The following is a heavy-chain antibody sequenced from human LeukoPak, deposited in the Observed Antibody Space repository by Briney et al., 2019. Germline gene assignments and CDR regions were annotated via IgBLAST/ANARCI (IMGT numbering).Heavy chain of an antibody. CDR2: INHSGST. CDR3: ARGGRWGYSYGRDFDY. D-gene: IGHD5-18*01. Sequence: PSETLSLTCAVYGGSFSGYYWSWIRRPPGKGLEWIGEINHSGSTNYNPSLKSRVTISVDTSKNQFSLKLSSVTAADTAVYYCARGGRWGYSYGRDFDYWGQGTLVTVSS. CDR1: GGSFSGYY. V-gene: IGHV4-34*01. J-gene: IGHJ4*02.